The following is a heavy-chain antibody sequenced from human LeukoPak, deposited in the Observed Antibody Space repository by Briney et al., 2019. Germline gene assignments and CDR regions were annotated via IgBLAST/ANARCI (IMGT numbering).Heavy chain of an antibody. D-gene: IGHD4/OR15-4a*01. V-gene: IGHV4-39*01. Sequence: PSETLSLTCTVSGGSISSSSYYWGWIRQPPGKGLEWIGSIYYSGSTYYNPSLKSRVTISVDTSKNQFSLKLSSVTAADTAVYYCATTRPNYYFDYWGQGTLVTVSS. CDR2: IYYSGST. CDR1: GGSISSSSYY. CDR3: ATTRPNYYFDY. J-gene: IGHJ4*02.